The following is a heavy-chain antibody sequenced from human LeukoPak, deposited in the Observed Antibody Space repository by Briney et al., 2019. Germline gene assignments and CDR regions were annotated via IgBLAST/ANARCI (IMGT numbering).Heavy chain of an antibody. J-gene: IGHJ4*02. CDR3: AKDSITMTFLFLFDY. D-gene: IGHD3-22*01. CDR1: GFTFSSYA. Sequence: PGGSLRLSCAASGFTFSSYAMSWVRQAPGKGLEWVSAISGSGGSTYYADSVKGRFTISRDNSKNTLHLQMNSLRAEDTAVYFCAKDSITMTFLFLFDYWGQGALVTVSS. CDR2: ISGSGGST. V-gene: IGHV3-23*01.